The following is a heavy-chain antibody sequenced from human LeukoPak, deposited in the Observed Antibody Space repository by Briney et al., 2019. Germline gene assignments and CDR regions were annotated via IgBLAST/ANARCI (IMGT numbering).Heavy chain of an antibody. J-gene: IGHJ6*02. CDR2: IYYSGST. CDR1: GGCISSSSYY. Sequence: SETLSLTCTVYGGCISSSSYYWGWIRQPPGKGLERIGSIYYSGSTYYNPSLKSRVTISVDTSKNQFSLKLSSVTAADTAVYYCAKNYGDYAVYYGMDVWGQGTTVTVSS. CDR3: AKNYGDYAVYYGMDV. V-gene: IGHV4-39*07. D-gene: IGHD4-17*01.